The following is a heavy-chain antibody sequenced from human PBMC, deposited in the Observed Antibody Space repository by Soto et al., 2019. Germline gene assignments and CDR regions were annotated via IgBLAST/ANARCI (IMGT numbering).Heavy chain of an antibody. CDR1: GFTVSSNY. D-gene: IGHD3-3*02. J-gene: IGHJ3*02. Sequence: CGSQRLGCAARGFTVSSNYISWVRKAPGKGLEWVSVIYSGGSTYYADSVKGRFTISRDNSKNTLYLQMNSLRAEDTAVYYCARAWGVLDYGAFDIWGQGTMVTVSS. V-gene: IGHV3-66*01. CDR3: ARAWGVLDYGAFDI. CDR2: IYSGGST.